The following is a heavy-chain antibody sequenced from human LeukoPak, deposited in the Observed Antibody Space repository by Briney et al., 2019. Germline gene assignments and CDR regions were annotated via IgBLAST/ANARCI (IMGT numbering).Heavy chain of an antibody. D-gene: IGHD3-22*01. CDR3: ARDPQYYYDSSGYLGWYFDL. Sequence: AETLSLTCTVSGGSISSYYWSWIRQPPGKGLGWIGYIYYSGSTNYNPSLKSRVTFSVDTSSNQFFLKLSSVTAADTAVYYCARDPQYYYDSSGYLGWYFDLWGRGTLVTVSS. J-gene: IGHJ2*01. V-gene: IGHV4-59*01. CDR1: GGSISSYY. CDR2: IYYSGST.